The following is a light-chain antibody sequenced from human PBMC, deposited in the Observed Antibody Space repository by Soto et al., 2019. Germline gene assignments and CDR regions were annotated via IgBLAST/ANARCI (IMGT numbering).Light chain of an antibody. J-gene: IGKJ1*01. CDR2: RAS. CDR1: QTISNF. CDR3: QQYKSYTWT. Sequence: DIQMTQSPSTLSAFVGDSVAITCRASQTISNFLAWYQQKPGKAPKLLFYRASNLEGGVPSRFSGGGSGTEFTLTINSLQPDDSATYYCQQYKSYTWTFGQGTKVDIK. V-gene: IGKV1-5*03.